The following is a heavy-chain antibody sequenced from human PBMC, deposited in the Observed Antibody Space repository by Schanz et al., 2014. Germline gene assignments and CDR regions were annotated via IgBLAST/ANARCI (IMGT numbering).Heavy chain of an antibody. J-gene: IGHJ6*02. V-gene: IGHV1-69*02. CDR2: IMPLRGIG. CDR3: TSLRRADPNGFDV. Sequence: QVQLVQSGPEVKKPGSSVKVSCQAFGDTFSKYNIMWVRQVPGQGLEWLGRIMPLRGIGNNAWKFQDRLTITADKSMNIAFMELSTLGTADTAVYNCTSLRRADPNGFDVWGQGTTVTVS. D-gene: IGHD6-19*01. CDR1: GDTFSKYN.